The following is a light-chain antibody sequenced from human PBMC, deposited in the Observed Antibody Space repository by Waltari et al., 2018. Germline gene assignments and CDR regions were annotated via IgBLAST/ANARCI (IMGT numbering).Light chain of an antibody. CDR2: EVS. CDR1: SRYVGDYDS. V-gene: IGLV2-8*01. Sequence: QSALTQPPSASGSPGQSVTISCTGTSRYVGDYDSVSWYQQPPGKAPKLIIYEVSKRPSGVPDRFSGSKSGNTASLTVSGLQAEDEADYYCGSFAGSINWVFGGGTKLTVL. J-gene: IGLJ3*02. CDR3: GSFAGSINWV.